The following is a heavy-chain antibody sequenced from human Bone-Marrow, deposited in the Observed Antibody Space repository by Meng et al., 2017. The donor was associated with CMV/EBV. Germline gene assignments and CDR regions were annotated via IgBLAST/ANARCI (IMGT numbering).Heavy chain of an antibody. CDR3: ATGGGSYLDEDYFDY. V-gene: IGHV3-15*01. Sequence: FTVSNGWMSWVRQAPGKELDWVGRIRSKTDDGTADYAAPVKGKFSISRDESKNTLYLQMNSLKTEDTAVYYCATGGGSYLDEDYFDYWGQGTLVTVSS. D-gene: IGHD1-26*01. CDR1: FTVSNGW. CDR2: IRSKTDDGTA. J-gene: IGHJ4*02.